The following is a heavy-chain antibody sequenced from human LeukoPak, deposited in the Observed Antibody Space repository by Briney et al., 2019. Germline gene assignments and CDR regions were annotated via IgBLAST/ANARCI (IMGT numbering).Heavy chain of an antibody. Sequence: SETLSLTCTVGGGSLSGHYWGWIRQPPGKGLELVGHIYYTGTTFYNPSLNSRVTITLDTSRNQFSLRLTSVIAADTAVYYCARFSWGCSTASCYLTNWGQGALVTVSS. V-gene: IGHV4-59*11. CDR2: IYYTGTT. D-gene: IGHD2-2*01. CDR3: ARFSWGCSTASCYLTN. CDR1: GGSLSGHY. J-gene: IGHJ4*02.